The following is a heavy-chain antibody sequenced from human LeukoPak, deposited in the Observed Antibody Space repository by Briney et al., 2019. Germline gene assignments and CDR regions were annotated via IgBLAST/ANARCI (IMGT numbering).Heavy chain of an antibody. CDR3: ARDSMIGRFDP. CDR2: IYNSGST. Sequence: SETLSLTCTVSGGSISSYYWSWIRQPPGKGLEWIGYIYNSGSTNYNSSLKSRVTISADTSKNQFSLQLNSVTPEDTAVYYCARDSMIGRFDPWGQGTLVTVSS. CDR1: GGSISSYY. D-gene: IGHD3-22*01. V-gene: IGHV4-59*12. J-gene: IGHJ5*02.